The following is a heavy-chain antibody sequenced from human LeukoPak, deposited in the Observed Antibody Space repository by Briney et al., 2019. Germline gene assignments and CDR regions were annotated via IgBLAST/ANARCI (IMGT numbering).Heavy chain of an antibody. D-gene: IGHD3-10*01. CDR1: GFIFSTYW. CDR3: AKASNSGNFYGSGRYENWFDA. V-gene: IGHV3-7*01. Sequence: PGRSLRLSCAASGFIFSTYWMAWVRQAQGKGLEWVANMKWDGSEIHYVDSVKGRFTISRDNARNLLYLQMNSLRAEDTALYYCAKASNSGNFYGSGRYENWFDAWGQGTLVTVSS. CDR2: MKWDGSEI. J-gene: IGHJ5*02.